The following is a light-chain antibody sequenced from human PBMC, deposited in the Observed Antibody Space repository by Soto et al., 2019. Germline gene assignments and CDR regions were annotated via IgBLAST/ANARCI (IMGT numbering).Light chain of an antibody. CDR3: QQYHSSPYT. V-gene: IGKV1-5*03. J-gene: IGKJ2*01. Sequence: DIQMTQSPPTLSASGGDRVTITCRASQSISSWLAWYQQKPGKAPKPLIYKASSLESGVPSRFSGSRSGTEFTLTISSLQPDDFASYYCQQYHSSPYTFGQGTKLEIK. CDR1: QSISSW. CDR2: KAS.